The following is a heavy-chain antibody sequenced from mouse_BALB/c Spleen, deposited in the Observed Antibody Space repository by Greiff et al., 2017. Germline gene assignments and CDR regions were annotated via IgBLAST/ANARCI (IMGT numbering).Heavy chain of an antibody. CDR2: ISYDGSN. D-gene: IGHD1-1*01. J-gene: IGHJ1*01. V-gene: IGHV3-6*02. CDR3: ARGANYYGRGYFDV. CDR1: GYSITSGYY. Sequence: EVKLMESGPGLVKPSQSLSLTCSVTGYSITSGYYWNWIRQFPGNKLEWMGYISYDGSNNYNPSLKNRISITRDTSKNQFFLKLNSVTTEDTATYYCARGANYYGRGYFDVWGAGTTVTVSS.